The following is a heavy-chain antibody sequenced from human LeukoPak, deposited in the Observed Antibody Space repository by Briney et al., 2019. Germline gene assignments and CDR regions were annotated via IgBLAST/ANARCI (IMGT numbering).Heavy chain of an antibody. J-gene: IGHJ4*02. V-gene: IGHV3-9*01. CDR3: ARIWFREKGFDY. CDR2: ISWNSGSI. Sequence: GGSLRLSCAASGFTFDDYAMHWVRQAPGKGLEWVSGISWNSGSIGYADSVKGRFTISRDNAKNSLYLQMNSLRADDTAVYYCARIWFREKGFDYWGQGTLVTVSS. CDR1: GFTFDDYA. D-gene: IGHD3-10*01.